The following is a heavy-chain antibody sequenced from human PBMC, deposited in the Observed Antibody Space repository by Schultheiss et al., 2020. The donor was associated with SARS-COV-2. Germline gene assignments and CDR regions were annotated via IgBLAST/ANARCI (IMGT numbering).Heavy chain of an antibody. V-gene: IGHV4-59*01. J-gene: IGHJ6*03. CDR1: GGSISSYY. Sequence: SETLSLTCTVSGGSISSYYWSWIRQPPGKGLEWIGYIYYSGSTNYNPSLKSRVTISVDTSKNQFSLKLSSVTAADTAVCYCARTYLYMDVWGKGTTVTVSS. CDR2: IYYSGST. D-gene: IGHD2-2*01. CDR3: ARTYLYMDV.